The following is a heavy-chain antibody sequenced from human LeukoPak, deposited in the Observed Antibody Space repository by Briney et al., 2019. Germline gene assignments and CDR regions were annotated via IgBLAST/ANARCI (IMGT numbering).Heavy chain of an antibody. CDR1: GFTVSSNY. V-gene: IGHV3-66*01. J-gene: IGHJ4*02. D-gene: IGHD3-9*01. Sequence: QPGGSLRLSCAASGFTVSSNYMSWVRQAPGKGLEWVSVIYSGGSTYYADSVKGRFTISRDNSKNTLYLQMSSLRAEDTAVYYCVKDYDILTGYFDYWGQGTLVTVSS. CDR3: VKDYDILTGYFDY. CDR2: IYSGGST.